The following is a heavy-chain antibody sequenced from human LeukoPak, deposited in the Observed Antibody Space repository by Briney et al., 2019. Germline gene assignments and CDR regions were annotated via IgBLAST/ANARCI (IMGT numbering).Heavy chain of an antibody. CDR3: AKMYSSSWYFRDDYFDY. Sequence: PGGSLRLSCAASGFTFSSYGMHWVRQAPGKGLEWVAVISYDGSNKYYADSVKGRFTISRDNSKNTLYLQMNSLRAEDTAVYYCAKMYSSSWYFRDDYFDYWGQGTLVTVSS. D-gene: IGHD6-13*01. J-gene: IGHJ4*02. CDR1: GFTFSSYG. CDR2: ISYDGSNK. V-gene: IGHV3-30*18.